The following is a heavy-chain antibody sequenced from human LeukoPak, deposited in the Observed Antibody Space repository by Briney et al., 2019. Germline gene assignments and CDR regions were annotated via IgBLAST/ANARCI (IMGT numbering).Heavy chain of an antibody. CDR2: ISYDGSNK. D-gene: IGHD6-19*01. J-gene: IGHJ4*02. CDR1: GFTFSSYA. CDR3: ARGSVAGCDY. Sequence: PGGSLRLSCAASGFTFSSYAMHWVRQAPGKGLEWVAVISYDGSNKYYADSVKGRFTISRDNSKNTLYLQMNSLRAEDTAVYYCARGSVAGCDYWGQGTLVTVSS. V-gene: IGHV3-30-3*01.